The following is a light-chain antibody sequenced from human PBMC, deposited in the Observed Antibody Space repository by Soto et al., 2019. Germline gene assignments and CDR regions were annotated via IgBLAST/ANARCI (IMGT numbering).Light chain of an antibody. J-gene: IGKJ1*01. CDR1: QTINTW. Sequence: DIQMTRCPSTLSXXXXXXGXGXCRASQTINTWLAWYQQKPGKAPKLLIYAASSLQSGVPSRFSGSGSGTEFTLTISSLQPDDFATYYCQHYNSYSEAFGQGTKVDI. CDR3: QHYNSYSEA. CDR2: AAS. V-gene: IGKV1-5*01.